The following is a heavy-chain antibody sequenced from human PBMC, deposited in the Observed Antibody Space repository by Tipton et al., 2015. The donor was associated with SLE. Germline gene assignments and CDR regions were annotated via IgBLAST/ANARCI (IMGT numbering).Heavy chain of an antibody. Sequence: TLSLTCTVSGGFISIYYWSWIRQPPGKGLEWIGYIYYSGSINYNPSLKSRVTISVDTSKNQFSLKLSSVTAADTAVYYCARRADDAFDIWGQGTMVTVSS. CDR2: IYYSGSI. J-gene: IGHJ3*02. CDR1: GGFISIYY. V-gene: IGHV4-59*01. D-gene: IGHD6-19*01. CDR3: ARRADDAFDI.